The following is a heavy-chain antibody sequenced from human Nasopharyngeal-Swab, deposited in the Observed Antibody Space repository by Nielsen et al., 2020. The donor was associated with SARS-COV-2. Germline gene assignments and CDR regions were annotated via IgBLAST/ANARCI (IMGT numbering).Heavy chain of an antibody. V-gene: IGHV3-21*01. CDR3: AGDGLDYDFWSAYFMDV. CDR1: GFTFNNYN. D-gene: IGHD3-3*01. Sequence: GESLKISCAASGFTFNNYNFNWVCQAPGKGLEWVSSISSSSSYIYYADSVKGRFTISRDNAKNSLYLQMNSLRAEDTAVYYCAGDGLDYDFWSAYFMDVWGQGTTVIVSS. J-gene: IGHJ6*02. CDR2: ISSSSSYI.